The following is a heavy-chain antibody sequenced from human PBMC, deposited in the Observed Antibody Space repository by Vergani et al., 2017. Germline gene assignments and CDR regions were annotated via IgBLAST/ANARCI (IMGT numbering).Heavy chain of an antibody. CDR1: GYTFSAYY. CDR3: ARGRPYGGWFDP. V-gene: IGHV1-2*02. Sequence: QVQLVQSGAEVKKSGASVKVSCKTSGYTFSAYYMHWVRQAPGKGLEWMGLINPNTGDTNFAQKFQGRVTMTRDTSANTVYVEVTRLTSDDTAIYYCARGRPYGGWFDPWGQGSLVTVSS. D-gene: IGHD4-17*01. J-gene: IGHJ5*02. CDR2: INPNTGDT.